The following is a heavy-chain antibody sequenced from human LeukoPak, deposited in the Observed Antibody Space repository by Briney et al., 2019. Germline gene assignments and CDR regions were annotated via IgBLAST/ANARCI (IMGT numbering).Heavy chain of an antibody. CDR1: GGSVSSGSYY. V-gene: IGHV4-61*01. CDR2: IYYSGST. Sequence: SETLSLTCTVSGGSVSSGSYYWSWIRQPPGKGLEWIGYIYYSGSTNYNPSLKSRVTISVDTSKNQFSLKLSSVTAADTAVYYCARGYYDSSGYSFDYWGQGTLVTVSS. D-gene: IGHD3-22*01. CDR3: ARGYYDSSGYSFDY. J-gene: IGHJ4*02.